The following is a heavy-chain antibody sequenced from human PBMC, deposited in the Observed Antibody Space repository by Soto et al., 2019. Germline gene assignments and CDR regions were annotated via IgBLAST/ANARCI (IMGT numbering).Heavy chain of an antibody. V-gene: IGHV4-31*03. Sequence: TSETLSLTCTVSGGSISSGGYYWSWIRQHPGKGLEWIGYIYYSGSTYYNPSLKSRVTISVDTSKNQSSLKLSSVTAADTAVYYCARDNGDYGEYFQHWGQGTLVTVSS. D-gene: IGHD4-17*01. CDR1: GGSISSGGYY. J-gene: IGHJ1*01. CDR3: ARDNGDYGEYFQH. CDR2: IYYSGST.